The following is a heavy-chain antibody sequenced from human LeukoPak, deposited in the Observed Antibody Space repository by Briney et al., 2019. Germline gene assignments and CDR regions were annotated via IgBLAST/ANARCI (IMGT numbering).Heavy chain of an antibody. CDR3: ARAPTGSYFWDY. Sequence: GGSLRLSCAASGFTFSSYNMYWVRQGTGKGLEWVSAIGTAGDTYYADSVKGRFTISRENAKNSLYLQMNSLRAGGTAVYYCARAPTGSYFWDYWGQGTLVTVSS. V-gene: IGHV3-13*01. J-gene: IGHJ4*02. CDR2: IGTAGDT. D-gene: IGHD1-26*01. CDR1: GFTFSSYN.